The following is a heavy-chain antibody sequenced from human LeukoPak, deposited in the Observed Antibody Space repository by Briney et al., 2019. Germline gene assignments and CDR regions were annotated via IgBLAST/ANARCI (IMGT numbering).Heavy chain of an antibody. D-gene: IGHD6-13*01. CDR3: AKDRGDSSSWYPFDY. CDR1: ESTFSSDA. V-gene: IGHV3-23*01. J-gene: IGHJ4*02. Sequence: GGSLRLSCAASESTFSSDAMSWVRQAPGKGLEWVSAISGSGGSTYYADSVKGRFTISRDNSKNTLYLQMSSLRAEDTAVYYCAKDRGDSSSWYPFDYWGQGTLVTVSS. CDR2: ISGSGGST.